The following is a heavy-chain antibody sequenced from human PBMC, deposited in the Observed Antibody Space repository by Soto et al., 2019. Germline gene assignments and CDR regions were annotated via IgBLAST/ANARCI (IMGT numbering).Heavy chain of an antibody. Sequence: QVHLVQSGAEVKKPGSSVKVSCKASGGSFSNYIFAWVRQAPGQGLEWMGGTIPMFATAQYAQKLKGRVTITADESTSTVYMDLTSLTSGDTAVYYCARGLFGQQWLVGFDTWGQGTLVTVSS. CDR1: GGSFSNYI. V-gene: IGHV1-69*01. J-gene: IGHJ4*02. D-gene: IGHD6-19*01. CDR2: TIPMFATA. CDR3: ARGLFGQQWLVGFDT.